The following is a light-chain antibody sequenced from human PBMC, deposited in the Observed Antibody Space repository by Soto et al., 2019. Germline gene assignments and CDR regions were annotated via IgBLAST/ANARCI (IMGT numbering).Light chain of an antibody. J-gene: IGLJ2*01. CDR3: RSYTSSSTVI. Sequence: QSALTQPASVSGSPGQSITISCTGTSSDVGGYNFVSWYQQHPGKAPKFIIYDVRNRPSGVSNRFSGSRSGNTASLTISGLQAEDEAEYYCRSYTSSSTVIFGGGTKLTVL. V-gene: IGLV2-14*03. CDR1: SSDVGGYNF. CDR2: DVR.